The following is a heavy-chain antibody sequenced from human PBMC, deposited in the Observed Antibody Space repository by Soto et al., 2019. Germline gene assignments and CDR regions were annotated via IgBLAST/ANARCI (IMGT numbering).Heavy chain of an antibody. D-gene: IGHD2-21*01. V-gene: IGHV3-30*03. CDR2: ISSGGRSE. Sequence: GGSLRLSCAASGVTFSNCGMHWVRQAPGKGLEWVALISSGGRSEYDADSVNGRFTISRDLSKNTLYLQMTSLRAEDTAVYYCARDVIEYCEHRTNWSRPWGQGTLGTVCS. CDR1: GVTFSNCG. J-gene: IGHJ5*02. CDR3: ARDVIEYCEHRTNWSRP.